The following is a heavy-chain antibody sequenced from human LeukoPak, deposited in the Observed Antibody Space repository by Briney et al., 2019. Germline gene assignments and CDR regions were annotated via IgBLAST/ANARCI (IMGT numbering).Heavy chain of an antibody. CDR3: ARDRRLGTLDY. V-gene: IGHV4-59*01. CDR1: GGSISSYY. Sequence: PSETLSLTCTVSGGSISSYYWSWIRQPPGKGLEWIGYIYYSGSTNYNPSLKSRVTISVDTSKNQSSLKLSSVTAADTAVYYCARDRRLGTLDYWGQGTLVTVSS. CDR2: IYYSGST. D-gene: IGHD1-1*01. J-gene: IGHJ4*02.